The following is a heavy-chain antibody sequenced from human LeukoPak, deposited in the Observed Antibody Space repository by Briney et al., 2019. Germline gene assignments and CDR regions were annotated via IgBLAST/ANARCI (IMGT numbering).Heavy chain of an antibody. V-gene: IGHV3-48*01. CDR2: ISSSSSTI. D-gene: IGHD6-6*01. CDR1: GFTFSSYS. J-gene: IGHJ4*02. Sequence: PGGSLRLSCAASGFTFSSYSMNWVRQAPGKGLEWVSYISSSSSTIYYADSVKGRFTISRDNAKNSLYLQMNGLRAEDTAVYYCARAPLYSSSCLDYWGQGTLVTVSS. CDR3: ARAPLYSSSCLDY.